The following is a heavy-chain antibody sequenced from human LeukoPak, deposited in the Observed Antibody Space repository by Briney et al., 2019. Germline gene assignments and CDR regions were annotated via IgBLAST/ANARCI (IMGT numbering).Heavy chain of an antibody. D-gene: IGHD3-22*01. Sequence: PGGSLRLSCAASGFTFSSYAMTWLRQAPGKGLEWVSVIYTGGSTYYADSVKGRFTISRDNSKNTVYLQMNSLRAEDTAVYYCARWPDHYDTSRHYYGMDVWGQGTTVTVSS. CDR1: GFTFSSYA. V-gene: IGHV3-53*01. J-gene: IGHJ6*02. CDR3: ARWPDHYDTSRHYYGMDV. CDR2: IYTGGST.